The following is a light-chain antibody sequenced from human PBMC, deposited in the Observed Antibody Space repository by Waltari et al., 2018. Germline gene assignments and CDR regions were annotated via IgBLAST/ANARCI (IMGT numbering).Light chain of an antibody. J-gene: IGKJ1*01. Sequence: IVMTQSPATLSVSPGERATLSCRANQSVSTNLAWYQQKPGQPPRLLIYGASTRATGVPARFSGSGSGTEFTLTISSLQSEDFAIYYCQQHNNWWTFGQGTRVEIK. CDR1: QSVSTN. V-gene: IGKV3-15*01. CDR3: QQHNNWWT. CDR2: GAS.